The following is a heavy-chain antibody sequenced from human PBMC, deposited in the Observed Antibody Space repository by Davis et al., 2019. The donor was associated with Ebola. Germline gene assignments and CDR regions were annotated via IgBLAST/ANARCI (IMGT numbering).Heavy chain of an antibody. Sequence: GGSLRLSCAASGFTFSSYAMSWVRQAPGKGLEWVSYISSSSSSYTNYADSVKGRFTISRDNAKNSLYLQMNSLRAEDTAVYYCAREGDTTLVNGAFDIWGQGTMVTVSS. J-gene: IGHJ3*02. D-gene: IGHD5-18*01. V-gene: IGHV3-21*05. CDR3: AREGDTTLVNGAFDI. CDR2: ISSSSSSYT. CDR1: GFTFSSYA.